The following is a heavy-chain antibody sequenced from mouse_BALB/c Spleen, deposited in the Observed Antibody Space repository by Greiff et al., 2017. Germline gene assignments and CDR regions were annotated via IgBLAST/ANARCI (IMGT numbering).Heavy chain of an antibody. D-gene: IGHD1-1*01. CDR2: ISSGGSYT. CDR1: GFTFSSYG. J-gene: IGHJ3*01. V-gene: IGHV5-6*01. Sequence: EVQLVESGGDLVKPGGSLKLSCAASGFTFSSYGMSWVRQTPDKRLEWVATISSGGSYTYYPDSVKGRFTISRDNAKNTLYLQMSSLKSEDTAMYYCASRGYGSSYEEYWGQGTLVTVSA. CDR3: ASRGYGSSYEEY.